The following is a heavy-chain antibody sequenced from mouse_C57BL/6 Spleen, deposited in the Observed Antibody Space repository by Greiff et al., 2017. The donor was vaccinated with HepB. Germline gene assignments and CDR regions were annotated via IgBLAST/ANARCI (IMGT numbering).Heavy chain of an antibody. J-gene: IGHJ3*01. Sequence: EVKLVESGGGLVKPGGSLKLSCAASGFTFSSYAMSWVRQTPEKRLEWVATISDGGSYTYYPDNVKGRFTISRDNAKNNLYLQMSHLKSEDTAMYYGAREGVTTGGAWFAYWGQGTLVTVSA. D-gene: IGHD2-2*01. CDR1: GFTFSSYA. CDR3: AREGVTTGGAWFAY. V-gene: IGHV5-4*01. CDR2: ISDGGSYT.